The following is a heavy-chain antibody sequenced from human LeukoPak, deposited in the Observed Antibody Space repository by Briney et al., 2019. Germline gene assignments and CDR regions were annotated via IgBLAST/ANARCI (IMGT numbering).Heavy chain of an antibody. CDR3: AKPAISSRGWYYDY. CDR1: GFTFSNYA. D-gene: IGHD6-19*01. CDR2: INDSGGST. V-gene: IGHV3-23*01. J-gene: IGHJ4*02. Sequence: GGSLRLSCAASGFTFSNYAMSWVRQAPGKGLEWVSAINDSGGSTYYADSVKGRFTIPRDNSKNTLYLQMNSLRAEDTAVYYCAKPAISSRGWYYDYWGQGTLVTVSS.